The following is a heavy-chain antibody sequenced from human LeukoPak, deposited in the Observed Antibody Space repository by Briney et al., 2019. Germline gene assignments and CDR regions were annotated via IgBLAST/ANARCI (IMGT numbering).Heavy chain of an antibody. CDR1: GGSISSYY. Sequence: SETLSLTCTVSGGSISSYYWSWIRQPPGKGLGWIGYIYYSGSTNYNPSLKSRVTISVDTSKNQFSLKLSSVTAADTAVYYCARVVETTNYYYYMDVWGKGITVTVSS. CDR2: IYYSGST. V-gene: IGHV4-59*01. CDR3: ARVVETTNYYYYMDV. D-gene: IGHD1-26*01. J-gene: IGHJ6*03.